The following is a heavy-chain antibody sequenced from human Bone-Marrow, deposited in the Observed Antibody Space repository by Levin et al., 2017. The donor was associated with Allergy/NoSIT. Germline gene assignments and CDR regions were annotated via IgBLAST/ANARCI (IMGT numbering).Heavy chain of an antibody. Sequence: PGGSLRLSCAASGFTLSDYYMDWVRQAPGKGLEWVGRTRNKANSYTTEYAASVKGRFIISRDDSKNSLHLQINSLKTEDTAVYHCARASSGVRQRWYVDVWGKGTTVTVSS. CDR1: GFTLSDYY. J-gene: IGHJ6*03. V-gene: IGHV3-72*01. D-gene: IGHD2-8*01. CDR3: ARASSGVRQRWYVDV. CDR2: TRNKANSYTT.